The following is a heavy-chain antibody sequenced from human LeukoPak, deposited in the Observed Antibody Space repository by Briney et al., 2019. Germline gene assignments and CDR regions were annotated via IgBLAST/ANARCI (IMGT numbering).Heavy chain of an antibody. CDR2: ISSTGSTI. D-gene: IGHD1-26*01. CDR1: GFTFSSYE. Sequence: GGSLRLSCAASGFTFSSYEMNWVRQAPGKGLEWVSYISSTGSTIYYADSVKGRFTISRDNAKNTLYLQMNSLRAEDTAVYYCARVAGSYSPAFDIWGQGTMVTVSS. J-gene: IGHJ3*02. V-gene: IGHV3-48*03. CDR3: ARVAGSYSPAFDI.